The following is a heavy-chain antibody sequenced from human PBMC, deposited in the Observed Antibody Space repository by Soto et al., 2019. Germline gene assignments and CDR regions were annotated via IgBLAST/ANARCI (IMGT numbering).Heavy chain of an antibody. V-gene: IGHV3-30*18. CDR1: GFRFSSYG. Sequence: QAQLVESGVGVVQPGRSLRLSCEVSGFRFSSYGVHWVRKAPGKGLEWVALISDDGRNTFYPDSVKGRFSISRDNSKNTVYLQMNSLRAEDTAVYYCAKDPRGNGDVTHYYNGMDVWGQGTTVTVSS. D-gene: IGHD4-17*01. CDR2: ISDDGRNT. CDR3: AKDPRGNGDVTHYYNGMDV. J-gene: IGHJ6*02.